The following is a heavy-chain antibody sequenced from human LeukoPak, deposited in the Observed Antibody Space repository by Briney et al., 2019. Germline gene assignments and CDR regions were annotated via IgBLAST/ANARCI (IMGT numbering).Heavy chain of an antibody. J-gene: IGHJ4*02. CDR3: AGGDLGGSNDSSGN. D-gene: IGHD3-16*01. Sequence: ASVKVSCKASGYRFTDYYMHWVRQAPGQGLEWMGWINPINGYTIYAQKVRGRVTVTRDTSITTAYMELSRLRSDDTAVYYCAGGDLGGSNDSSGNWGPGTPVTVSS. V-gene: IGHV1-2*02. CDR1: GYRFTDYY. CDR2: INPINGYT.